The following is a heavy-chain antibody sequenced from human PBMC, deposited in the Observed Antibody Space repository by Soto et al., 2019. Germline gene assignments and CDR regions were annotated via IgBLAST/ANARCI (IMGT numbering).Heavy chain of an antibody. J-gene: IGHJ5*02. Sequence: QVQLQQWGAGLLKPSETLSLTCAVYGGSFSGYYWSWIRQPPGKGLEWIGEINHSGSTNSNPSLKSRVPGSVDTSKTQFSLKLISVNAADTAVYYCARGPYCSGGSCYSKWFDPWGQGTLVTVSS. CDR2: INHSGST. CDR1: GGSFSGYY. V-gene: IGHV4-34*01. D-gene: IGHD2-15*01. CDR3: ARGPYCSGGSCYSKWFDP.